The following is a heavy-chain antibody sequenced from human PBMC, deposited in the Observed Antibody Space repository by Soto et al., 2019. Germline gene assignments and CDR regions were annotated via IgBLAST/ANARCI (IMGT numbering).Heavy chain of an antibody. J-gene: IGHJ4*02. Sequence: GGSLRLSCAASGFTFSSYGMHWVRQAPGKGLEWVAVIWYDGSNKYYADSVKGRFTISRDNSKNTLYLQMNSLRAEDTAVYYCARSGVTMIVAGYYFDYWGQGTLVTVSS. V-gene: IGHV3-33*01. D-gene: IGHD3-22*01. CDR3: ARSGVTMIVAGYYFDY. CDR1: GFTFSSYG. CDR2: IWYDGSNK.